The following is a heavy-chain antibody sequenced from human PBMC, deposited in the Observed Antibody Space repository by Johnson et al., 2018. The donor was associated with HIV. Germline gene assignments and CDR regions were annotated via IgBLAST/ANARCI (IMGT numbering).Heavy chain of an antibody. D-gene: IGHD1-1*01. V-gene: IGHV3-9*01. CDR3: ARDATPWNGEYVGYAFDL. Sequence: VQLVESGGGLVQPGGSLILSCAASGFTFDDYAMHWVRQAPGKGLEWVSGISWNSGSIGYADSVKGRFTISSDNTKDSLFLQMNRLTVDDTGVYYCARDATPWNGEYVGYAFDLWGPGAMVTVSS. CDR1: GFTFDDYA. J-gene: IGHJ3*01. CDR2: ISWNSGSI.